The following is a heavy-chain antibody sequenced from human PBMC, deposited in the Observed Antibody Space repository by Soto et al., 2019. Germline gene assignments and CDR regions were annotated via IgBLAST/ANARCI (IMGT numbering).Heavy chain of an antibody. D-gene: IGHD2-15*01. CDR2: ISYDGSNK. V-gene: IGHV3-30-3*01. CDR1: GFTFSSYA. CDR3: ARDRPLKVVAASLGY. Sequence: QVQLVESGGGVVQPGRSLRLSCAASGFTFSSYAMHWVRQAPGKGLEWVAVISYDGSNKYYADSVKGRFTISRDNSKNTLYLQMNSLRAEDTAVYYCARDRPLKVVAASLGYWGQGTLVTVSS. J-gene: IGHJ4*02.